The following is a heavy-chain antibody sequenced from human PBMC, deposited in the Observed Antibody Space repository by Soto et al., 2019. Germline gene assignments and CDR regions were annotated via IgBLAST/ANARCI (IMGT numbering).Heavy chain of an antibody. CDR1: GWSFSGYY. Sequence: SETLSLTCAVYGWSFSGYYWSWIRQPPGKGLEWIGEINHSGSTNYNPSLKSRVTISVDTSKNQFSLKLSSVTAADTAVYYCARGNITMVRGRKIYGMDVWGQGTTVTVSS. V-gene: IGHV4-34*01. CDR3: ARGNITMVRGRKIYGMDV. CDR2: INHSGST. J-gene: IGHJ6*02. D-gene: IGHD3-10*01.